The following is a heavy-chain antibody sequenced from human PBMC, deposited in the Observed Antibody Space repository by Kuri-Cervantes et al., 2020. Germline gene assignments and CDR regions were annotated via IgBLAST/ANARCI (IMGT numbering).Heavy chain of an antibody. CDR3: ARVSGYDSVDY. J-gene: IGHJ4*02. CDR1: GFTFSDYY. D-gene: IGHD5-12*01. V-gene: IGHV3-11*01. CDR2: ISSSGSTI. Sequence: GESLKISCAASGFTFSDYYMSWIRQAPGKGLEWVSYISSSGSTIYYADSVKGRFTISRDNAKNSLYLQMNSLRAEDTAVYYCARVSGYDSVDYWGQGTLVTVSS.